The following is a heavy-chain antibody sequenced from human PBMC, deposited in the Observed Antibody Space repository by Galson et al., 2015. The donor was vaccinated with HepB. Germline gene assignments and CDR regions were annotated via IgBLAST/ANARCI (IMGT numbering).Heavy chain of an antibody. CDR2: IVVGSGNT. V-gene: IGHV1-58*02. CDR1: GFTFTSSA. D-gene: IGHD6-6*01. CDR3: AADQTADIAPRPGIFDY. J-gene: IGHJ4*02. Sequence: SVKVSCKASGFTFTSSAMQWVRQARGQRLEWIGWIVVGSGNTNYAQKFQERVTITRDMSTSTAYMELSSLRSEDTAVYYCAADQTADIAPRPGIFDYWGQGTLVTVSS.